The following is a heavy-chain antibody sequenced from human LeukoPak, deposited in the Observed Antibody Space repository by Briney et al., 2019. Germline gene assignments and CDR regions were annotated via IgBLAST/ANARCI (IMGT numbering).Heavy chain of an antibody. V-gene: IGHV3-74*01. CDR2: IDHNGINT. CDR1: GFTFSTYW. D-gene: IGHD6-19*01. CDR3: ARGQWLVEGYFDY. J-gene: IGHJ4*02. Sequence: GGSLRLSCAASGFTFSTYWMHWVRQAPGKGLVWVSRIDHNGINTYYADSVKGRFTISRDNAKNTLYLRMNSLRAEDTAVYYCARGQWLVEGYFDYWGQGTLVTVSS.